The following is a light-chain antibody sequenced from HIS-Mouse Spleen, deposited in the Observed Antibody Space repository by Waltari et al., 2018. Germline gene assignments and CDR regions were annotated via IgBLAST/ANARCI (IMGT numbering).Light chain of an antibody. CDR3: YSTDSSGNHRV. CDR1: ALPKKY. V-gene: IGLV3-10*01. CDR2: EDS. J-gene: IGLJ2*01. Sequence: SYELTQPPSVSVSPGQTARITCSGDALPKKYAYWYQQKSGQAPVLVFYEDSKRPSGIPERFSCSSSGTMATLTISGAQVEDEADYYCYSTDSSGNHRVFGGGTKLTVL.